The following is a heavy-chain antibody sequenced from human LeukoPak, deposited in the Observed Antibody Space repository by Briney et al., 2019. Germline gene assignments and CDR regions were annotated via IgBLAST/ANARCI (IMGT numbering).Heavy chain of an antibody. Sequence: GGSLRLSCAVSGFNFRNAWMSWVRQAPGKGLEWVGRIKSRTDGGTTDYAAPVKGRFTISRDDSKNTLYLQMISLKSEDTAVYYCTTATWDGSGRVYFDYWGQGTLVTVSS. D-gene: IGHD3-10*01. CDR2: IKSRTDGGTT. CDR1: GFNFRNAW. J-gene: IGHJ4*02. CDR3: TTATWDGSGRVYFDY. V-gene: IGHV3-15*01.